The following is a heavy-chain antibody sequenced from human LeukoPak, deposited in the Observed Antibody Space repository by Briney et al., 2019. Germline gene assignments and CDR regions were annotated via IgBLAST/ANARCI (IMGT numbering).Heavy chain of an antibody. CDR2: INTNTGNP. J-gene: IGHJ4*02. CDR3: AREGEGRYYYDSSGYLYYFGY. CDR1: GYTFTSYA. V-gene: IGHV7-4-1*02. D-gene: IGHD3-22*01. Sequence: ASVKVSCKASGYTFTSYAMNWVRQAPGQGLEWMGWINTNTGNPTYAQGFTGRFVFSLDTSVSTAYLQISSLKAEDTAVYYCAREGEGRYYYDSSGYLYYFGYWGQGTLVTVSS.